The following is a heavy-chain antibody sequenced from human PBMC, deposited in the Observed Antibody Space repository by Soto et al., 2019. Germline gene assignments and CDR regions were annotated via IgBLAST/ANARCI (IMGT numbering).Heavy chain of an antibody. D-gene: IGHD3-10*01. Sequence: GGSLTLSCAASGFTFSSYGMHWVRQAPGKGLEWVAVISYDGSNKYYADSVKGRFTISRDNSKNTLYLQMNSLRAEDTAVYYCAKSWYYYGSATNSLDPWGQGTMVTVSS. CDR3: AKSWYYYGSATNSLDP. CDR2: ISYDGSNK. CDR1: GFTFSSYG. J-gene: IGHJ5*02. V-gene: IGHV3-30*18.